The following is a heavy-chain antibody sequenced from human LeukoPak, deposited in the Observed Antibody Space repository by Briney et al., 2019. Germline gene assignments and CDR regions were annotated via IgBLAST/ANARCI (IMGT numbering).Heavy chain of an antibody. CDR2: MNPNSGNT. CDR1: GYTFTSYD. J-gene: IGHJ4*02. Sequence: ASVKVSCKASGYTFTSYDINWVRQATGQGLEWMGWMNPNSGNTGYAQKFQGRVTITRNTSISTAYMELSRLRSDDTAVYYCARELQTGDLDYWGQGTLVTVSS. V-gene: IGHV1-8*03. CDR3: ARELQTGDLDY. D-gene: IGHD7-27*01.